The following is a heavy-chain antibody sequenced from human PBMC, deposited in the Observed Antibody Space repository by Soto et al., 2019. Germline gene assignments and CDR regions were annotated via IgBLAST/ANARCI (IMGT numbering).Heavy chain of an antibody. CDR1: GGTFSSYA. CDR3: ARGGRYCSSTSCYSPRDY. Sequence: QVQLVQSGAEVKKPGSSVKVSCKASGGTFSSYAISWVRQAPGQGLEWMGGIIPIFGTANSAQKFQGRVTITADESTSTAYMELSSLRAEDTAVYYCARGGRYCSSTSCYSPRDYWGQGTLVTVSS. J-gene: IGHJ4*02. V-gene: IGHV1-69*01. CDR2: IIPIFGTA. D-gene: IGHD2-2*02.